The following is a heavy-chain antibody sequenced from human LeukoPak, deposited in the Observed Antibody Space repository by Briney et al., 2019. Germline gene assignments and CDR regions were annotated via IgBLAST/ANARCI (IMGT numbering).Heavy chain of an antibody. V-gene: IGHV1-69*13. CDR1: GGTFSSYA. CDR3: ARSYYDILTGYWGFDY. CDR2: IIPIFGTA. D-gene: IGHD3-9*01. J-gene: IGHJ4*02. Sequence: ASVKVSCKASGGTFSSYAISWVRQAPGQGLEWMGGIIPIFGTANYAQKFQGRVTITADESTSTAYMELSSLRSEDTAVYYCARSYYDILTGYWGFDYWGQGTLVTVSS.